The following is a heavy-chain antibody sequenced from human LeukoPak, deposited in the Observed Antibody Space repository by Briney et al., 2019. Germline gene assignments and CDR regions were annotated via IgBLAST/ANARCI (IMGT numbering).Heavy chain of an antibody. CDR3: AKDPTDYSSSWYGWFDP. V-gene: IGHV3-23*01. J-gene: IGHJ5*02. CDR1: GFTFSSYA. Sequence: GGSLRLSCAASGFTFSSYAMSWFRQAPGKGLEWVSAISGSGGSTYYADSVKGRFTISRDNSKNTLYLQMNSLRAEDTAVYYCAKDPTDYSSSWYGWFDPWGQGTLVTVSS. D-gene: IGHD6-13*01. CDR2: ISGSGGST.